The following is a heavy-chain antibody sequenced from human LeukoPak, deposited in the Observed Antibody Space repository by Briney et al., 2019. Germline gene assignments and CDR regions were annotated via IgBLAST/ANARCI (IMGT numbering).Heavy chain of an antibody. J-gene: IGHJ3*02. CDR1: GFTFSNYA. D-gene: IGHD4-17*01. CDR2: IIRSGGRT. Sequence: RGSLRLSCAASGFTFSNYAMSWVRQAPGKGLGWVSSIIRSGGRTYYADSVKGRVTISRDNSKNTLYVQMNSLRAEDTAVYYCAKDRDDIGDPDGFNIWGQGTMVTVSS. V-gene: IGHV3-23*01. CDR3: AKDRDDIGDPDGFNI.